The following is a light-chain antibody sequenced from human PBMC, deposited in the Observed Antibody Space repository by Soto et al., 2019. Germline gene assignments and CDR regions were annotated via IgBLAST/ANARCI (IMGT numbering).Light chain of an antibody. Sequence: EILMTQSPATLAVSPGEGATLSCRARQSVNSNLAWYQQKPGQAPRLLIYDASNRATGIPARFSGSGSGTDFTLTISSLEPEDSEVYYCQQRSNWPLTSGPGTKVDIK. CDR2: DAS. J-gene: IGKJ3*01. CDR1: QSVNSN. V-gene: IGKV3-11*01. CDR3: QQRSNWPLT.